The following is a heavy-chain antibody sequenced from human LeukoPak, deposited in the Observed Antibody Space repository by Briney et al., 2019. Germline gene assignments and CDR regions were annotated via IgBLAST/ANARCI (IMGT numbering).Heavy chain of an antibody. J-gene: IGHJ4*02. V-gene: IGHV3-23*01. CDR3: ADSNYWYPVDY. Sequence: GGSLRLSCAASGFTFSSYAMRWVRQAPGKGLEWISYISGSGDSTYYADSVKGRFTISRDNSKNTLYLQMNSLRAEDTALYYCADSNYWYPVDYWGQGTLVTVSS. D-gene: IGHD4-11*01. CDR1: GFTFSSYA. CDR2: ISGSGDST.